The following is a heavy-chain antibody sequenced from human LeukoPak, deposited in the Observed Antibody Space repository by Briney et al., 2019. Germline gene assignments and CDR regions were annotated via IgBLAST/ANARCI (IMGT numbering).Heavy chain of an antibody. V-gene: IGHV3-33*01. CDR1: GFIFSNYG. J-gene: IGHJ4*02. CDR2: IWYDGRTK. CDR3: AREWGRIAVAGGPGY. Sequence: GGSLRLSCEVSGFIFSNYGMPWVRQAPGKGLEGVALIWYDGRTKFHADYVRGRSTISRDHSANTLYLQMSSLRVEDTAVYYCAREWGRIAVAGGPGYWGQGALVTVSS. D-gene: IGHD6-19*01.